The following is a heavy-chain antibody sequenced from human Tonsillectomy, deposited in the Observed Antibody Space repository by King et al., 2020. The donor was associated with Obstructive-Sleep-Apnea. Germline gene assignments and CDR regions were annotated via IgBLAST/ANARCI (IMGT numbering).Heavy chain of an antibody. V-gene: IGHV2-5*02. Sequence: TLKESGPTLVKPTQTLTLTCTFSGFSLSTGEVGVGWLRQPPGKALGWLALIYWDDDKLYSPSLKSRLTITKDTSKNQVVLTMTNMDPVDTATYFCAPTPPIRYLLTSFDPWGQGTLVTVSS. CDR2: IYWDDDK. D-gene: IGHD4/OR15-4a*01. J-gene: IGHJ5*02. CDR3: APTPPIRYLLTSFDP. CDR1: GFSLSTGEVG.